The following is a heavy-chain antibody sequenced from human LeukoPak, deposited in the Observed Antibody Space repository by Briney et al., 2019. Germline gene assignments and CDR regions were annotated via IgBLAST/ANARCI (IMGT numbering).Heavy chain of an antibody. J-gene: IGHJ4*02. D-gene: IGHD2-2*01. V-gene: IGHV3-66*01. CDR3: ARDPGYCDNTSCYAANFDY. CDR1: GFTFSSYA. Sequence: NPGGSLRLSCAASGFTFSSYAMSWVRQAPGRGLEWVSVIYSGGNTYYADSVKGRFTISRDNSKNTLYPQMNSLRAEDTAVYYCARDPGYCDNTSCYAANFDYWGQGTLVTVSS. CDR2: IYSGGNT.